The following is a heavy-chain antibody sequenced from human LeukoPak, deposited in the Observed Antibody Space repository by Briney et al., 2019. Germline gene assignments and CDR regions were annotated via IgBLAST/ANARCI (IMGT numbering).Heavy chain of an antibody. CDR1: GGSISSYY. Sequence: SETLSLSCTASGGSISSYYWSWIRQPPGKGLEWIGYIYYSGSTNYNPSLKSRVTISVDTSKDQFSLKLSSVTAADTAVYYCARESRKVVVPADTRPYYYYYMDVWGKGTTVTVSS. CDR3: ARESRKVVVPADTRPYYYYYMDV. D-gene: IGHD2-2*01. J-gene: IGHJ6*03. CDR2: IYYSGST. V-gene: IGHV4-59*01.